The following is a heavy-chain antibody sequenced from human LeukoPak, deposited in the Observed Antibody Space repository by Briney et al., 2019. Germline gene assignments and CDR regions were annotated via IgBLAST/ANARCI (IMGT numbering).Heavy chain of an antibody. CDR2: ISAYNGNT. Sequence: GESLKISCKGSGYSITSYGISWVRQAPGQGLEWMGWISAYNGNTNYTQKLQGRVTMTTDTSTSTAYMELRSLRSDDTAVYYCARDIAYYYGSGSYRYWGQGTLVTVSS. J-gene: IGHJ4*02. CDR3: ARDIAYYYGSGSYRY. D-gene: IGHD3-10*01. CDR1: GYSITSYG. V-gene: IGHV1-18*01.